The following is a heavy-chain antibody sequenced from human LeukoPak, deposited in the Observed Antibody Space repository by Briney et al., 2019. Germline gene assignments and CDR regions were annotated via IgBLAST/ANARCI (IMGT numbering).Heavy chain of an antibody. D-gene: IGHD5-18*01. V-gene: IGHV3-48*01. CDR1: GFTFSSYC. CDR2: ISGSGKTI. Sequence: GRSLRLSCAGSGFTFSSYCMSWVRHAPGKGLEWVSYISGSGKTIYYADSVKGRFTISRDNTKNSLYLQMNSLGAEDTAVYYCARDWDVDTAMVTVDYWGQGTLVTVSS. J-gene: IGHJ4*02. CDR3: ARDWDVDTAMVTVDY.